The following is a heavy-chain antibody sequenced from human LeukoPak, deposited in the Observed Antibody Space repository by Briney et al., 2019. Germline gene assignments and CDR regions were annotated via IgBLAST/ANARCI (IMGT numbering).Heavy chain of an antibody. CDR1: GFTFSNAW. V-gene: IGHV3-15*01. CDR2: IKSKTDGGTT. D-gene: IGHD1-26*01. Sequence: PGGSLRLSCAASGFTFSNAWMSWVRQAPGKGLEWVGRIKSKTDGGTTDYAAPVKGRFTTSRDDSKNTMDLQMNSLKTEDTAVYYCTTDEGGVGANFDYWGQGTLVTVSS. J-gene: IGHJ4*02. CDR3: TTDEGGVGANFDY.